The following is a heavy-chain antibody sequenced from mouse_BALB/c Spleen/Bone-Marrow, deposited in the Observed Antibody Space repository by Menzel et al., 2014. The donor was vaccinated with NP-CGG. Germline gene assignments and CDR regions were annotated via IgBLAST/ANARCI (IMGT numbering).Heavy chain of an antibody. CDR3: TRGGNWDDFDY. J-gene: IGHJ2*01. Sequence: DVHLVESGGGLVQPGGSRKLSCAASGFTFSSFGMHWVRQAPEKGLEWVAYISSGSSNIYYEDTVEGRFTISRDNPKNTLFLQMTSLRSEDTAMYYCTRGGNWDDFDYWGQGTTLTVSS. D-gene: IGHD4-1*01. V-gene: IGHV5-17*02. CDR2: ISSGSSNI. CDR1: GFTFSSFG.